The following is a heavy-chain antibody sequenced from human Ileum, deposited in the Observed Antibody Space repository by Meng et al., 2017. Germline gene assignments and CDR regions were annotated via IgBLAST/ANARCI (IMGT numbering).Heavy chain of an antibody. Sequence: QVQLQESGPGRVKPSGTLSRTCAVSGGSISSSIWWSWVRQPPEKGLEWIGEIHHSGTTNYSPSLKSRLTISVDKSKNQFSLKLQPVTAADTAVYFCARGVVSGSHYNTYWGQGILVTVSS. CDR1: GGSISSSIW. D-gene: IGHD3-10*01. J-gene: IGHJ4*02. CDR3: ARGVVSGSHYNTY. CDR2: IHHSGTT. V-gene: IGHV4-4*02.